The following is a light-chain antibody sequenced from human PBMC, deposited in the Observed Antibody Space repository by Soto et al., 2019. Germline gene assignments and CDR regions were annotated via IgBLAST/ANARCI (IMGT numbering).Light chain of an antibody. CDR2: KIS. J-gene: IGKJ4*01. V-gene: IGKV2-24*01. CDR1: QTLKQSEENTY. CDR3: FQATQFPLT. Sequence: IGLPRTPLSSPATFGRPPPIPSSPGQTLKQSEENTYLSWLQQRPGQPPRLLIYKISNRFSGVPDRFSGSGAGTDFTLKISRVEAEDVGVYYCFQATQFPLTFGGGTKVEIK.